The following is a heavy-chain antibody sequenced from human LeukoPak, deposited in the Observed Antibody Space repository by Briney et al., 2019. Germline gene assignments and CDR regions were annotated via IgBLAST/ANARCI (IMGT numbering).Heavy chain of an antibody. CDR2: ITSTSSYI. V-gene: IGHV3-21*01. J-gene: IGHJ4*02. CDR3: VRESNSWYYFDY. Sequence: GGSLRLSCAASGFTVRTYSMSWVRQAPGKGLEWVSSITSTSSYIYYADSVKGRFTISRDNAKNSLYLQMNSLRVEDTAVYYCVRESNSWYYFDYWGQGALVTVSS. D-gene: IGHD6-13*01. CDR1: GFTVRTYS.